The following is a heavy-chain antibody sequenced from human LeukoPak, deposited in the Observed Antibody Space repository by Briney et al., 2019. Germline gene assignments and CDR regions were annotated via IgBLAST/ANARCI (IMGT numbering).Heavy chain of an antibody. Sequence: GGSLRLSCAGSGFTFSDYYMSWLRQAPGKALEWVSYISSSGSTIYYADFLKGRFTISRDNAKNSLYLQMNSLRVEDTAIYYCARDRATVGNIRQFDYWGQGTLVTVSS. D-gene: IGHD1-26*01. CDR1: GFTFSDYY. CDR2: ISSSGSTI. CDR3: ARDRATVGNIRQFDY. J-gene: IGHJ4*02. V-gene: IGHV3-11*01.